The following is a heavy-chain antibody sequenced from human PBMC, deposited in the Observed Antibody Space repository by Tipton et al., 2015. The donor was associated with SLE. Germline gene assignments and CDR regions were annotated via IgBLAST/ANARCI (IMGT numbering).Heavy chain of an antibody. CDR1: GGSISSSAYY. Sequence: TLSLTCTVSGGSISSSAYYWDWLRQPPGKGLEWIGNIYYSGKTYLNPSLQSRVSISIDTSKNQFSLKLTSVTAADTAVYYCARDRGTDYYYYYMDVWGKGTTVTVSS. D-gene: IGHD2-8*02. V-gene: IGHV4-39*07. CDR2: IYYSGKT. CDR3: ARDRGTDYYYYYMDV. J-gene: IGHJ6*03.